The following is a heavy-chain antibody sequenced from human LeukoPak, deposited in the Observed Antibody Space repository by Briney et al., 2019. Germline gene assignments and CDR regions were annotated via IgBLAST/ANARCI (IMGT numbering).Heavy chain of an antibody. D-gene: IGHD4/OR15-4a*01. J-gene: IGHJ4*02. CDR2: INPSGGST. V-gene: IGHV1-46*01. CDR3: ARYGAVGGHDY. Sequence: ASVKVSCKASGYTFTSYYMHWVRQAPGQQLEWMGIINPSGGSTSYPQKFQGRVTMTRDTSTSTVYMDLSRLRSEHTDVYYCARYGAVGGHDYWGQGTLVTVSS. CDR1: GYTFTSYY.